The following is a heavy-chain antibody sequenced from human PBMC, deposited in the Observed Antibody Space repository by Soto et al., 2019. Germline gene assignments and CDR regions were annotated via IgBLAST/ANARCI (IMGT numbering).Heavy chain of an antibody. CDR2: IIPIFGTA. D-gene: IGHD6-19*01. CDR3: ARHRQGTWLVQGGWFDP. Sequence: QVQLVQSGAEVKKPGSSVKVSCKASGGTFSSYAISWVRQAPGQGLEWMGGIIPIFGTANYAQKFQGRVTITADESTSTAYMELSSLRSEDTAVYYCARHRQGTWLVQGGWFDPWGQGTLVTVSS. J-gene: IGHJ5*02. CDR1: GGTFSSYA. V-gene: IGHV1-69*12.